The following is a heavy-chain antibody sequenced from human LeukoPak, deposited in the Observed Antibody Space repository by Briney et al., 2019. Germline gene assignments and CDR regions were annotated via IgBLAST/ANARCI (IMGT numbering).Heavy chain of an antibody. CDR2: ISSSSSTI. CDR3: ARVVGSGTNYYYYGMDV. V-gene: IGHV3-48*01. J-gene: IGHJ6*02. CDR1: GFTFSSYA. D-gene: IGHD3-10*01. Sequence: GGSLRLSCAASGFTFSSYAMSWVRQAPGKGLEWVSYISSSSSTIYYADSVKGRFTISRDNAKNSLYLQMNSLRAEDTAVYYCARVVGSGTNYYYYGMDVWGQGTTVTVSS.